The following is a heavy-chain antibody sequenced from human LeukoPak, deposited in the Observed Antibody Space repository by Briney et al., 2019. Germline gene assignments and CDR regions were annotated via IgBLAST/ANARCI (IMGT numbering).Heavy chain of an antibody. Sequence: ASVKVSCKVSGYTLTELSMHWVRQAPGKGLEWMGGSDPEDGETIYAQKFQGRVTMTEDTSTDTAYMELSSLRSEDTAVYYCATTMVRVDPDYYYGMDVWGQGTTVTVSS. D-gene: IGHD3-10*01. V-gene: IGHV1-24*01. J-gene: IGHJ6*02. CDR1: GYTLTELS. CDR2: SDPEDGET. CDR3: ATTMVRVDPDYYYGMDV.